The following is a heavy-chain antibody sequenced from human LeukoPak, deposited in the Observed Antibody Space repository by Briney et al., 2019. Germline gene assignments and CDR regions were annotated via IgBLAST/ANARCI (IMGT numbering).Heavy chain of an antibody. D-gene: IGHD6-19*01. CDR2: INQVGSAQ. V-gene: IGHV3-7*01. CDR1: GFTFSDYY. Sequence: GGSLRLSCAASGFTFSDYYMSWIRQAPGKGLEWVANINQVGSAQNYVDSVKGRFTFSRDNTMNSLSLQMNNLRAEDTAVYYCAKGVAVAEDAFDIWGQGTMVTVSS. CDR3: AKGVAVAEDAFDI. J-gene: IGHJ3*02.